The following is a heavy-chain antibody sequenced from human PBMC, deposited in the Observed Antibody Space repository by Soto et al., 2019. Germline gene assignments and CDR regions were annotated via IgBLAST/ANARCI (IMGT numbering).Heavy chain of an antibody. CDR1: GGSFSGYY. CDR2: INHSGST. J-gene: IGHJ6*02. Sequence: LSLTCAVYGGSFSGYYWSWIRQPPGKGLEWIGEINHSGSTNYNPSLKSRVTISVDTSKNQFSLKLSSVTAADTAVYYCARGPSSSWWFGYYSGMDVWGQGPPVPV. D-gene: IGHD6-13*01. CDR3: ARGPSSSWWFGYYSGMDV. V-gene: IGHV4-34*01.